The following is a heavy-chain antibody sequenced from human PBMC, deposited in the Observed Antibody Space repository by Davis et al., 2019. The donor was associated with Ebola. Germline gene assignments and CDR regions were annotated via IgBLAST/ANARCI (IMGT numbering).Heavy chain of an antibody. CDR3: AKMWCTTRRFDP. Sequence: HSQTPSLTRAIPGDSVSSGGWNWSRQTPSRGLGWLGRTYYSSKWYNDYAVSVKSRITINTDTSKNQFSLQLNSVTPEDTAVYYCAKMWCTTRRFDPWGQGTLVTVSS. CDR1: GDSVSSGG. D-gene: IGHD2-8*02. V-gene: IGHV6-1*01. CDR2: TYYSSKWYN. J-gene: IGHJ5*02.